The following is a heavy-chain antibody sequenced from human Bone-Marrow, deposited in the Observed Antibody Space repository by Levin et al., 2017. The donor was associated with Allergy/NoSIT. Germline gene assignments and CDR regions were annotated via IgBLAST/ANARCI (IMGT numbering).Heavy chain of an antibody. J-gene: IGHJ3*01. CDR1: GFTFSSYW. CDR2: ITSEGSTT. D-gene: IGHD5-18*01. CDR3: TSLTTMVLQSACDL. Sequence: GESLKISCAASGFTFSSYWMHWVRQAPGKGLVWVSGITSEGSTTRYADSVKGRFTISRDNAKNTLYLQMDRLRAEDTAVYFCTSLTTMVLQSACDLWGQGTVVTVSS. V-gene: IGHV3-74*01.